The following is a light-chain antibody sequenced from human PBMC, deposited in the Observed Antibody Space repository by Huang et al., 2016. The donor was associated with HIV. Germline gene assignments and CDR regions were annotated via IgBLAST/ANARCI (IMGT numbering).Light chain of an antibody. CDR2: WAA. CDR3: QQYYSSPQT. V-gene: IGKV4-1*01. Sequence: DIILTQSPDSLAVSLGERASLSCRSSQSVYSTSTSKDYMAWFQQKPGQPPKLLIFWAATREAGVPDRFSGSGSGTHFTLTIANLEAEDAAIYYCQQYYSSPQTFGQGTRVEVK. J-gene: IGKJ1*01. CDR1: QSVYSTSTSKDY.